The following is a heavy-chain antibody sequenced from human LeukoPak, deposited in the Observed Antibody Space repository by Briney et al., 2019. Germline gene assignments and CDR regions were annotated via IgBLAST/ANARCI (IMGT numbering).Heavy chain of an antibody. CDR3: ARDNQPGDN. Sequence: SETLSLTCTVSGGSIRSYYWGRIRQPPGKGLEWIGYIYYSGSTTHNPSLKSRVTMSVDTPKNQFSLKLSSVTAADTAVYFCARDNQPGDNWGQGILVTVSS. J-gene: IGHJ4*02. V-gene: IGHV4-59*01. CDR2: IYYSGST. CDR1: GGSIRSYY. D-gene: IGHD2-2*01.